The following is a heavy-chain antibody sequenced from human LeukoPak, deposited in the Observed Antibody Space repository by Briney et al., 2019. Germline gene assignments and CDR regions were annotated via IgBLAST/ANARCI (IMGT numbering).Heavy chain of an antibody. Sequence: PWASVKVSCKASGYTFTSYGISRVRQAPGQGLEWMGWISAYNGNTNYAQKLQGRVTMTTDTSTSTAYMELRSLRSDDTAVYYCARVGIGYPGTTGTTKANRGIDYWGQGTLVTVSS. V-gene: IGHV1-18*01. D-gene: IGHD1-1*01. CDR1: GYTFTSYG. J-gene: IGHJ4*02. CDR2: ISAYNGNT. CDR3: ARVGIGYPGTTGTTKANRGIDY.